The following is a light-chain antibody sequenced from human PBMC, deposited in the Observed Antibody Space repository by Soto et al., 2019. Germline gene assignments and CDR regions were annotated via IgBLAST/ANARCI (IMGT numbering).Light chain of an antibody. CDR1: KNDIGVYDF. CDR3: KSYAGSNTYV. J-gene: IGLJ1*01. CDR2: EVV. Sequence: QSVLTQPPSASGSPGQSVTISCTGTKNDIGVYDFVSWYQHQPGKAPRLIIYEVVQRPSGVPDRFSGSKSGNTASLTVSGLQAADEGDYFCKSYAGSNTYVFGSGTKLTFL. V-gene: IGLV2-8*01.